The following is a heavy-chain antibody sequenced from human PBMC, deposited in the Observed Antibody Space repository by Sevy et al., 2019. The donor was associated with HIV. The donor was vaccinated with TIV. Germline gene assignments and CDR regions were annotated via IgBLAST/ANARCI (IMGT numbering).Heavy chain of an antibody. V-gene: IGHV1-69*10. CDR3: ASPVSGYASTWDPFAY. J-gene: IGHJ4*02. CDR2: IIPILGAP. CDR1: GGTLSDYA. Sequence: ASVKVSCKASGGTLSDYAIIWVRQAPGRGLEWMGGIIPILGAPNYAQKFLGRLTITADSSTSTAYMELSSLRSDDTALYYSASPVSGYASTWDPFAYWGQGALVTVSS. D-gene: IGHD2-2*01.